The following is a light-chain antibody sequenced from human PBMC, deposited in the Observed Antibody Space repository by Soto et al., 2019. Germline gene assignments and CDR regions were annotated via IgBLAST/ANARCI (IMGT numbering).Light chain of an antibody. CDR3: SSYTSSSTEV. J-gene: IGLJ1*01. CDR1: SSDVGAYNY. CDR2: DVN. Sequence: QSALTQPASVSGSPGQSITISCTGTSSDVGAYNYVSWYQQHPGKAPKLMIYDVNNRPSGVSNRFSGSKSGNTASLTISGLQAEDEADYYCSSYTSSSTEVFGIGSKVTVL. V-gene: IGLV2-14*01.